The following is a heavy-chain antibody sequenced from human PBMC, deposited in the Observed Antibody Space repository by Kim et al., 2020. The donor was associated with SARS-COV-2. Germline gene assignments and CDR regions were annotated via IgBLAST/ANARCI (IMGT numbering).Heavy chain of an antibody. D-gene: IGHD6-13*01. CDR3: ARDWATALDY. J-gene: IGHJ4*02. Sequence: NYAASVRGRFTISRDDSRNSLSLQMNGLKTEDTAVYYCARDWATALDYWGQGTLVTVSS. V-gene: IGHV3-72*01.